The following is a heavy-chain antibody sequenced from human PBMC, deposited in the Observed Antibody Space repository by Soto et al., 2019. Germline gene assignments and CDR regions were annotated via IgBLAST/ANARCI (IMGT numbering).Heavy chain of an antibody. CDR2: IYHSGST. CDR3: ARLYDFWSGYYDY. V-gene: IGHV4-4*02. J-gene: IGHJ4*02. CDR1: SGSISSSNW. D-gene: IGHD3-3*01. Sequence: PSETLSLTCAVSSGSISSSNWWSWVRQPPGKGLEWIGEIYHSGSTNYNPSLKSRVTISVDKSKNQFSLKLSSVTAADTAVYYCARLYDFWSGYYDYWGQGTLVTVSS.